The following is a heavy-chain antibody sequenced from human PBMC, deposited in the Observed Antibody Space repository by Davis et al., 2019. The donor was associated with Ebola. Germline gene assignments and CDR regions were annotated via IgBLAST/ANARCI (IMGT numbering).Heavy chain of an antibody. J-gene: IGHJ4*02. CDR1: RHSVPAPSCS. V-gene: IGHV6-1*01. D-gene: IGHD5-12*01. CDR3: ARGWLRSSFDY. CDR2: TYYTSKWYN. Sequence: QTLSLSPAISRHSVPAPSCSCYWIRQSPSRGLEWLGRTYYTSKWYNDYAVSVKSRITISPDTSKNQLSLQLDSVTPEDTAVYYCARGWLRSSFDYWGQGTLVTVSS.